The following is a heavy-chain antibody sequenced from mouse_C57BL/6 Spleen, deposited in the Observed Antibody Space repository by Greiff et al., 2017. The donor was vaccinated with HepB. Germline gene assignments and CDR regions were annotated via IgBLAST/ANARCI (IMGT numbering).Heavy chain of an antibody. CDR1: GYTFTSYW. V-gene: IGHV1-52*01. D-gene: IGHD1-1*01. J-gene: IGHJ2*01. CDR3: ARSAITTVVAGDFDY. Sequence: QVQLKQPGAELVRPGSSVKLSCKASGYTFTSYWMHWVKQRPIQGLEWIGNIDPSDSETHYNQKFKDKATLTVDKSSSTAYMQLSSLTSEDSAVYYCARSAITTVVAGDFDYWGQGTTLTVSS. CDR2: IDPSDSET.